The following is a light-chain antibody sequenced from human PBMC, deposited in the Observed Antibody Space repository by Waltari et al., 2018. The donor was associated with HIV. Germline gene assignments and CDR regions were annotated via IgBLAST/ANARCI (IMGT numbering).Light chain of an antibody. J-gene: IGLJ3*02. CDR2: GNS. Sequence: QSVLTQPPSVSGAPGQRVTISCTGSSSSIGAGCDVHWYQQLPGTAPKLLIYGNSNRPSGVPDRFSGSKSGTSASLAITGLQAEDEADYYCQSYDSSLSGWVFGGGTKLTVL. V-gene: IGLV1-40*01. CDR3: QSYDSSLSGWV. CDR1: SSSIGAGCD.